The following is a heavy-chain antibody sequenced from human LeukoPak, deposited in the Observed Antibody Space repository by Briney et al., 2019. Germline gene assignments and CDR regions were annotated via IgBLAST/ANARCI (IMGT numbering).Heavy chain of an antibody. CDR1: GGSISSGSYY. Sequence: SQTLSLTCTVSGGSISSGSYYWSWIRQPPGKGLEWIGRIHTSGSTNYNPSLKSRVTISVDTSNNQFPLKLSSVTAADTAVYYCARGGIPTTDYFDYWGQGTLVTVSS. V-gene: IGHV4-61*02. J-gene: IGHJ4*02. CDR3: ARGGIPTTDYFDY. D-gene: IGHD2/OR15-2a*01. CDR2: IHTSGST.